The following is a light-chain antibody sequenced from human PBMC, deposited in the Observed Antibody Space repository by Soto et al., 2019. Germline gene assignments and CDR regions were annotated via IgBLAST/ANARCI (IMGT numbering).Light chain of an antibody. CDR3: CSYTTTSACV. J-gene: IGLJ1*01. V-gene: IGLV2-14*01. CDR2: EVN. Sequence: QSVLTQPASVSGSPGQSITISCTGTFSDVGRYNSVSWYQQRPGKAPKLMIFEVNNRPSGVSNRFSGSKSGNTASLAISGLQTEDEADYYCCSYTTTSACVFGTGTKVTVL. CDR1: FSDVGRYNS.